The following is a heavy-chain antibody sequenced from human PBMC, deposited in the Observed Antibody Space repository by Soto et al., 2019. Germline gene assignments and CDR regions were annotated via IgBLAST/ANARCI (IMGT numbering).Heavy chain of an antibody. D-gene: IGHD2-15*01. V-gene: IGHV5-10-1*01. CDR1: GYSFTSYW. J-gene: IGHJ6*02. Sequence: GESLKISFKGSGYSFTSYWIIWVRQMPGKGLEWMGRIDPSDSYTNYSPSFQGHVTLSADKSISTAYLQWSSLKASDTAMYYCARGGYCSGGSCQYYYYGMDVWGQGTTVTVSS. CDR3: ARGGYCSGGSCQYYYYGMDV. CDR2: IDPSDSYT.